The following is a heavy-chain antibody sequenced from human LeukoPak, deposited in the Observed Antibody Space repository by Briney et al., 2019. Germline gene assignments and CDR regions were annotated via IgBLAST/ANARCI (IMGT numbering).Heavy chain of an antibody. J-gene: IGHJ4*02. D-gene: IGHD5-12*01. Sequence: GGSLRLSCAASGFTFSSYWMSWVRQAPGKGLEWVANIKQDGSEKYYADSVKGRFTISRDNAKNSLYLQMNSLRAEDTAVYYCARVGRSGYDSRVFDYWGQGTLVTVSS. V-gene: IGHV3-7*01. CDR1: GFTFSSYW. CDR2: IKQDGSEK. CDR3: ARVGRSGYDSRVFDY.